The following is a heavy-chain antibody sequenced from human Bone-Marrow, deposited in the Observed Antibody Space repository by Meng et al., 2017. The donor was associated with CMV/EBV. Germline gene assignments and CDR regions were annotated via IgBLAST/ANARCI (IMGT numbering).Heavy chain of an antibody. CDR3: ARAPQGRIVVVPAATDGMDV. CDR2: ISSGGRYI. V-gene: IGHV3-21*01. D-gene: IGHD2-2*01. Sequence: GGSLRLSCAASGFTFSNYRMNWVRQAPGKGLEWVSSISSGGRYIFYADSVKGRFTISRDNAMNSLFLQMNSLRVEDTALYYCARAPQGRIVVVPAATDGMDVWGQGTTVTVSS. CDR1: GFTFSNYR. J-gene: IGHJ6*02.